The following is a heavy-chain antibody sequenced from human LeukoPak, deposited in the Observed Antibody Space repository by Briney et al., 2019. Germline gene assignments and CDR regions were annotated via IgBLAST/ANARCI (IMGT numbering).Heavy chain of an antibody. J-gene: IGHJ6*03. Sequence: PSETLSLTCAVYGGSFSGYYWSWIRQPPGKGLEWIGEINHSGSTNYNPSLKSRVTISVDTSKNQFSLKLSSVTAADTAVYYCARVSYGVGATNYYYYMDVWGKGTTVTISS. CDR3: ARVSYGVGATNYYYYMDV. V-gene: IGHV4-34*01. CDR2: INHSGST. CDR1: GGSFSGYY. D-gene: IGHD1-26*01.